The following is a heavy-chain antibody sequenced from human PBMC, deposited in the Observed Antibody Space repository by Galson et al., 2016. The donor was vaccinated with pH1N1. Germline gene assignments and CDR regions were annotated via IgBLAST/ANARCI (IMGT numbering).Heavy chain of an antibody. Sequence: SGYNFNVYYMHWVRQAPGQGLQWMGWIDPNSGTTYYAQKFQGRVTMTRDTSTSTAYMELSRLTSDDTALYYCARILRTLVFDYWGQGTLVTVSS. J-gene: IGHJ4*02. V-gene: IGHV1-2*02. CDR3: ARILRTLVFDY. D-gene: IGHD3-9*01. CDR2: IDPNSGTT. CDR1: GYNFNVYY.